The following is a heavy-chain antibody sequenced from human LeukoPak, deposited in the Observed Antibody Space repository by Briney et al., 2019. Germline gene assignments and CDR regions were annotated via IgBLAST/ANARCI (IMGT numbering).Heavy chain of an antibody. V-gene: IGHV4-38-2*01. J-gene: IGHJ4*02. Sequence: PSETLSLTCDVSGYSIRSNYYWGWIRQPPGKGLEWIGSSYHSGSTYYNPSLKSRVTISVDTSKNQFSLKLSSVTAADTAVYYCARNVSNSFDYWGQGTLVTVSS. CDR2: SYHSGST. D-gene: IGHD1-1*01. CDR1: GYSIRSNYY. CDR3: ARNVSNSFDY.